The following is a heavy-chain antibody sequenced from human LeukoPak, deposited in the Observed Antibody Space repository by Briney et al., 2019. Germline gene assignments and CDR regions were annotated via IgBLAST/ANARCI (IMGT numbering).Heavy chain of an antibody. CDR3: ARSDTTVTNNWFDP. J-gene: IGHJ5*02. CDR1: GGSISSYY. CDR2: IYCSGST. Sequence: SETLSLTCTVSGGSISSYYWSWIRQPPGKGLEWIGCIYCSGSTNYNPSLKSRVTISVDTSKNQFSLKLSSVTAADTAVYYCARSDTTVTNNWFDPWGQGTLVTVSS. V-gene: IGHV4-59*01. D-gene: IGHD4-17*01.